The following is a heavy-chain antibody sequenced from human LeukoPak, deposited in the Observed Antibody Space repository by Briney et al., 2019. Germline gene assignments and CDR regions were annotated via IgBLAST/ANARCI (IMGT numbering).Heavy chain of an antibody. CDR1: GFTFSSYS. CDR3: ARDATAAAGSYFDY. V-gene: IGHV3-21*01. CDR2: ISSSSSYI. Sequence: PGGSLRLSCAASGFTFSSYSMNWVRQAPGKGLEWVSSISSSSSYIYYADSVKGRFTISRDNAKNSLYLQMNSLRAEDTAVYYCARDATAAAGSYFDYWGQGTLVTVSS. D-gene: IGHD6-13*01. J-gene: IGHJ4*02.